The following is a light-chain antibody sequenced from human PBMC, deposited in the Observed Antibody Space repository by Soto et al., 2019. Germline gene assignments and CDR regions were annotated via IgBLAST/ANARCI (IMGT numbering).Light chain of an antibody. Sequence: QSALTQPASVSGSPGQSITISCTGTSSDVGLYNYVSWYQQYPGKAPKLMIFEVSNRPSGVSNRFSASKSGNTASLTISGLQAEDEAEYYCISYTTSSTSYVFGTGTKVTVL. J-gene: IGLJ1*01. V-gene: IGLV2-14*01. CDR3: ISYTTSSTSYV. CDR1: SSDVGLYNY. CDR2: EVS.